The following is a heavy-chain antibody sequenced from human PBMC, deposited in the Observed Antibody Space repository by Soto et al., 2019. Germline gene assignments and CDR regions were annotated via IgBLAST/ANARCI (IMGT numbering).Heavy chain of an antibody. CDR3: TPVFEY. J-gene: IGHJ4*02. V-gene: IGHV3-74*01. Sequence: GGSLRLCCASSGFTFTNYWMHWFLQVPGKGRVWVSRIDGVGTGTSYSASVRGRFTISRDNAENTLYLQMNSLRAEDTAVYYCTPVFEYWGQGTPVTVSS. CDR1: GFTFTNYW. CDR2: IDGVGTGT.